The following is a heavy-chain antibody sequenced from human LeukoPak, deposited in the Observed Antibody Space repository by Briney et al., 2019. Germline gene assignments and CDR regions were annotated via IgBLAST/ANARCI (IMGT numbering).Heavy chain of an antibody. V-gene: IGHV4-59*01. CDR1: GGSINSYY. CDR2: VYYSGST. CDR3: ARDRIAGGMDV. Sequence: PSETLSLTCTVSGGSINSYYWCWIRQPPGKGLEWMGNVYYSGSTKYNPSLKSRVTISVDTSKNQFSLKLSSVTAADTAMYYCARDRIAGGMDVWGQGTTVTVSS. J-gene: IGHJ6*02. D-gene: IGHD6-13*01.